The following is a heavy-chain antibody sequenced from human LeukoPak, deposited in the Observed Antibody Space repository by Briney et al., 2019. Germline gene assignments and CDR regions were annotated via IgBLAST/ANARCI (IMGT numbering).Heavy chain of an antibody. D-gene: IGHD1-14*01. CDR3: AREGTTSRENYYYMDV. CDR2: IYPGDSDT. CDR1: GYSFTNYW. Sequence: GESLKISCKGSGYSFTNYWIAWVRQMPGKGLEWMGIIYPGDSDTRYSPSFQGQVTISADKSISTAYLQWSSLKASDTAMYYCAREGTTSRENYYYMDVWGKGTTVTVSS. J-gene: IGHJ6*03. V-gene: IGHV5-51*01.